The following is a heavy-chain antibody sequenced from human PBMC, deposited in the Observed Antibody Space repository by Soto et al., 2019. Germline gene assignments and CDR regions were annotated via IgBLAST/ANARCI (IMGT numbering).Heavy chain of an antibody. D-gene: IGHD6-19*01. J-gene: IGHJ4*02. Sequence: QVQLVQSGAEVKKPGASVKVSCKASGYTFTSYAMHWVRQAPGQRLEWMGWINAGNGNTKYSQKFQGRGTITRDTSASTAYMELSSLRSEDTAVYYCARSIAVAGSSSALFDYWGQGTLVTVSS. CDR2: INAGNGNT. CDR1: GYTFTSYA. CDR3: ARSIAVAGSSSALFDY. V-gene: IGHV1-3*01.